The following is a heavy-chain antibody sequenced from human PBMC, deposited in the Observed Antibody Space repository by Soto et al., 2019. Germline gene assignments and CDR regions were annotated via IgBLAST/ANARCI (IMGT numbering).Heavy chain of an antibody. Sequence: QVQLQESGPGLVKPSETLSLTCTVSGVSITSYYWSWIRQPAGKGLEWIGRIYSSGSTNYNPSLKSRVTMSIDTSKNQFSLQLSSVTAADTDVYYCACLYNWNGWSDYWGQGTLVTVSS. V-gene: IGHV4-4*07. D-gene: IGHD1-20*01. J-gene: IGHJ4*02. CDR1: GVSITSYY. CDR3: ACLYNWNGWSDY. CDR2: IYSSGST.